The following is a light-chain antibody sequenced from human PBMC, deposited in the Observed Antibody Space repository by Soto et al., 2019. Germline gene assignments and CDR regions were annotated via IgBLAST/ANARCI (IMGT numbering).Light chain of an antibody. CDR1: QTVRNNY. CDR3: QQYNNWPPVT. V-gene: IGKV3D-20*02. CDR2: DAS. Sequence: PEERATLSCRASQTVRNNYLAWYQQKPGQAPRLLIYDASSRATGIPDRFSGGGSGTDFTLPISRLEPEDFAVYYGQQYNNWPPVTFGQGTKVDI. J-gene: IGKJ1*01.